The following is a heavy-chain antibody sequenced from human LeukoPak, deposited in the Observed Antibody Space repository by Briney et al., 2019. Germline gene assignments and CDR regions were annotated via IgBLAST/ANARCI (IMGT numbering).Heavy chain of an antibody. J-gene: IGHJ4*02. CDR3: AKDRVPDVYGGNDY. CDR2: ISYDASNK. D-gene: IGHD4-23*01. V-gene: IGHV3-30*04. CDR1: GFTFTSYA. Sequence: GRSLRLSCTASGFTFTSYAMHWVRQAPGKGLEWVAVISYDASNKYYADSVKGRFTISRDNSKNTLYLQMNSLRAEDTAVYYCAKDRVPDVYGGNDYWGQGTLVTVSS.